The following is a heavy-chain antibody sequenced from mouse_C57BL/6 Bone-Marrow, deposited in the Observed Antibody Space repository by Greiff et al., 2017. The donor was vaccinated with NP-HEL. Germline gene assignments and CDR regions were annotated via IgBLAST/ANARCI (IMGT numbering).Heavy chain of an antibody. V-gene: IGHV1-82*01. D-gene: IGHD2-3*01. J-gene: IGHJ4*01. Sequence: VKLMESGPELVKPGASVKISCKASGYAFSSSWMNWVKQRPGKGLEWIGRIYPGDGDTNYNGKFKGKATLTADKSSSTAYMQLSSLTSEDSAVYFCAGVYDGYYGWAMDYWGQGTSVTVSS. CDR3: AGVYDGYYGWAMDY. CDR1: GYAFSSSW. CDR2: IYPGDGDT.